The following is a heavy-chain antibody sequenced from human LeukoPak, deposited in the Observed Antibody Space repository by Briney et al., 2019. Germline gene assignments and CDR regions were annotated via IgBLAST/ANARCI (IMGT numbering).Heavy chain of an antibody. CDR3: ARYYYAYNWFDP. CDR1: GGSFSGYY. Sequence: PSETLSLTCAVYGGSFSGYYWSWIRQPPGKGLEWIGEINHSGSTNYNPSLKSRVTISVDTSKNQFSLKLSSVTAADTAMYFCARYYYAYNWFDPWGQGTLVTVSS. V-gene: IGHV4-34*01. D-gene: IGHD2/OR15-2a*01. CDR2: INHSGST. J-gene: IGHJ5*02.